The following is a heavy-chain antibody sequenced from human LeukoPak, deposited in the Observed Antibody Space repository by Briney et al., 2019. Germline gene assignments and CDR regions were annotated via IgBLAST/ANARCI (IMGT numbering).Heavy chain of an antibody. Sequence: KPSETLSLTCTVSGGSISSYYWSWIRQPPGKGLEWIGYIYSSGSTNYNPSLKSRVTISVDTSKNQFSLKLSSVTAADTAVYYCARHNGWRFLEWSYYYGMDVWGQGTTVTVSS. CDR3: ARHNGWRFLEWSYYYGMDV. CDR1: GGSISSYY. J-gene: IGHJ6*02. V-gene: IGHV4-59*08. CDR2: IYSSGST. D-gene: IGHD3-3*01.